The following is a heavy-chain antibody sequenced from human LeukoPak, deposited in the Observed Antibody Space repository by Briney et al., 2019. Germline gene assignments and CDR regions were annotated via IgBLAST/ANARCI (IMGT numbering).Heavy chain of an antibody. J-gene: IGHJ4*02. CDR2: TSYDGSNK. Sequence: GGSLRLSCAASGFTFSSYAMHWVRQAPGKGLEWVAVTSYDGSNKYYADSVKGRFTISRDNSKNTLYLQMNSLRAEDTAVYYCAREWVAVAGRTFDYWGQGTLVAVSS. CDR3: AREWVAVAGRTFDY. D-gene: IGHD6-19*01. V-gene: IGHV3-30-3*01. CDR1: GFTFSSYA.